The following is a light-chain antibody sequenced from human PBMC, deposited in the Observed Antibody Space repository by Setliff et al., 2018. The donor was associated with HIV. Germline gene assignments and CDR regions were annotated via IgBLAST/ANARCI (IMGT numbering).Light chain of an antibody. Sequence: QSALAQPASVSGSPGQSITISCTGTSSDVGGYDYVSWYQQHPGKVPKLMLYEVGSRPSGASNRFSGSKSGNTASLTISGLQAEDEADYYCCSYTSSTTLVFGTGTKVTVL. V-gene: IGLV2-14*01. CDR3: CSYTSSTTLV. CDR2: EVG. CDR1: SSDVGGYDY. J-gene: IGLJ1*01.